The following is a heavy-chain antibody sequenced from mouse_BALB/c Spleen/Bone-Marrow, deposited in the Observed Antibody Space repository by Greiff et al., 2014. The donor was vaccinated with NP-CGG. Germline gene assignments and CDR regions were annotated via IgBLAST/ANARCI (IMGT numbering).Heavy chain of an antibody. CDR1: GYTFTSYW. V-gene: IGHV1-87*01. CDR2: IYPGDGDT. J-gene: IGHJ1*01. Sequence: QVQLQQSGAELARPGASVKLSCKASGYTFTSYWMQWIKQRPGQGLEWIGAIYPGDGDTTYTQKFKGKATLTADKSSSRAYMQLSSLASEDSAVYYCARSRGWYFDVWGAGTTVTVSS. CDR3: ARSRGWYFDV.